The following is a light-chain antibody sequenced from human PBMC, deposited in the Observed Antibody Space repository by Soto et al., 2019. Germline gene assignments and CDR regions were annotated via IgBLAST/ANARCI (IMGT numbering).Light chain of an antibody. Sequence: EIVLTPSPATLSLSPGESATLSCRATRSVSRYLAWYQQKPGQAPRLLIYDASSRPTDIPARFSGSGSGTDFTLTISSLQTEDFAIYYGQQRNYWKVTFGQGTRLEIK. CDR3: QQRNYWKVT. CDR2: DAS. CDR1: RSVSRY. V-gene: IGKV3-11*01. J-gene: IGKJ5*01.